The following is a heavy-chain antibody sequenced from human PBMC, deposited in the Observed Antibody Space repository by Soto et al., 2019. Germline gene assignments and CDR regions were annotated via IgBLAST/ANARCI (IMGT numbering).Heavy chain of an antibody. V-gene: IGHV3-21*01. D-gene: IGHD4-17*01. J-gene: IGHJ4*02. CDR2: ISSGSSYI. CDR1: GFTFSTYT. CDR3: ARGATTVSTGVDY. Sequence: ESGGGLVKPGGSLRLSCAASGFTFSTYTMNWVRQAPGKGLEWVSSISSGSSYIYYADSVRGRFTISRDNPKNSLYLQMTSLRAEDTAVYFCARGATTVSTGVDYWGQGTLVTVSS.